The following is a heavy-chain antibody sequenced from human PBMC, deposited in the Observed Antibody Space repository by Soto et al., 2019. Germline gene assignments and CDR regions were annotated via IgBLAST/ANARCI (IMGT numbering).Heavy chain of an antibody. J-gene: IGHJ5*02. Sequence: GGSLRLSCAASGFTFSSYAMSWVRQAPGKGLEWVSAISGSGGSTYYADSVKGRFTISRDNSKNTLYLQMNSLRAEDTAVYYCAKSFYFSRRRLASCTDPRGQGTFVTVSS. CDR3: AKSFYFSRRRLASCTDP. V-gene: IGHV3-23*01. CDR1: GFTFSSYA. CDR2: ISGSGGST. D-gene: IGHD3-3*01.